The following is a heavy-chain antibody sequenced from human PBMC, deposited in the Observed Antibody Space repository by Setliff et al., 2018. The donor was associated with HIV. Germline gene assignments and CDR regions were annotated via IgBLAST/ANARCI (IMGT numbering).Heavy chain of an antibody. J-gene: IGHJ4*02. CDR3: ARGDMIAFGGVGPFDY. CDR1: GYTFSDCD. D-gene: IGHD3-16*01. CDR2: IIPIFGTA. Sequence: SVKVSCKASGYTFSDCDITWLRQAPGQGLEWLGGIIPIFGTADYAQRFQGRVTITADESTSTAYMELSSLRSADTAVYYCARGDMIAFGGVGPFDYWGQGTLVTVSS. V-gene: IGHV1-69*13.